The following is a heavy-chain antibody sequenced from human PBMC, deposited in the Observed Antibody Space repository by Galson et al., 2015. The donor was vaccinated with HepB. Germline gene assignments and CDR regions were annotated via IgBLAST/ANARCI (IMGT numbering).Heavy chain of an antibody. D-gene: IGHD6-6*01. V-gene: IGHV3-30*18. CDR3: AKAGLEYSSSPAPFFDY. CDR1: GFTFSNYG. Sequence: SLRLSCAASGFTFSNYGMHWVRRAPGKGLEWVAFISYYGSNKYYADSVKGRFTISRDNSKNTLCLQMNSLRAEDTAVYYCAKAGLEYSSSPAPFFDYWGQGTLVTVSS. J-gene: IGHJ4*02. CDR2: ISYYGSNK.